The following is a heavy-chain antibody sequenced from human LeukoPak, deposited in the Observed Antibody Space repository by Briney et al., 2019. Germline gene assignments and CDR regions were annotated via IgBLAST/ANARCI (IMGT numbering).Heavy chain of an antibody. D-gene: IGHD6-19*01. CDR2: IYYSGST. CDR3: ARRSSGWFFDY. CDR1: GGSISSSSYY. Sequence: PSETLSLTCTVSGGSISSSSYYSGWIRQPPGKGLEWIGSIYYSGSTYYNPSLKSRVTISVDTSKNQFSLKLSSVTAADTAVYFCARRSSGWFFDYWGQGTLVTVSS. V-gene: IGHV4-39*01. J-gene: IGHJ4*02.